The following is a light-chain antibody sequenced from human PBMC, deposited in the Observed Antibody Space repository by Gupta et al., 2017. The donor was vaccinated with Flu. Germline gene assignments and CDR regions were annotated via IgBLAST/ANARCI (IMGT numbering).Light chain of an antibody. CDR2: KDS. Sequence: SGDVLTEAYGYWYQQKPGQAPALVMFKDSKRPSGIPDRFSGSTSATTATLAISGVQAEDEADYYCQTADNDYNWIFGGGTKLTV. CDR1: VLTEAY. J-gene: IGLJ3*02. V-gene: IGLV3-25*03. CDR3: QTADNDYNWI.